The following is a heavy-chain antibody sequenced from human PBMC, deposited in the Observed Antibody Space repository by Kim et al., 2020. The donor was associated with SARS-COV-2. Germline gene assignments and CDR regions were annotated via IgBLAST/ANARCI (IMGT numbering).Heavy chain of an antibody. J-gene: IGHJ4*02. Sequence: PSLKSRVTISIDTSKNQFSLKLSAVTAADTAVYYCARGGDYYGSGSPFDYWGQGTLVTVSS. V-gene: IGHV4-59*09. CDR3: ARGGDYYGSGSPFDY. D-gene: IGHD3-10*01.